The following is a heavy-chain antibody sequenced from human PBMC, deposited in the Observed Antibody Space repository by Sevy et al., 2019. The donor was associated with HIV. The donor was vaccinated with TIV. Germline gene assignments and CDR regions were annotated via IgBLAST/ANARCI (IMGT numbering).Heavy chain of an antibody. CDR2: ISGSGGTT. J-gene: IGHJ6*02. D-gene: IGHD1-7*01. V-gene: IGHV3-23*01. Sequence: GGSLRLSCAASGFTFSNYAMNWVRQAPGKGLEWVSSISGSGGTTYYADSVEGRFTISRDKSKNTLYMQMDSLTAEDTAVYYCAKVMARGAALVGTAWGMDVWGQGTTVTVSS. CDR1: GFTFSNYA. CDR3: AKVMARGAALVGTAWGMDV.